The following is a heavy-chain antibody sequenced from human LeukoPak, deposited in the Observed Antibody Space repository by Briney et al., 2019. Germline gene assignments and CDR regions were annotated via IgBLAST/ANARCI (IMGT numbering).Heavy chain of an antibody. CDR2: IYGGGNT. CDR1: GFTVRTNY. D-gene: IGHD5-12*01. V-gene: IGHV3-66*01. Sequence: GGSLRLSCAASGFTVRTNYLSWVRQAPGKGLEWVSVIYGGGNTYYADSVKGRFTISRDSSKNTLYLQMNSLRAEDTAVYYCAVDMVATIDYWGQGTLVTVSS. J-gene: IGHJ4*02. CDR3: AVDMVATIDY.